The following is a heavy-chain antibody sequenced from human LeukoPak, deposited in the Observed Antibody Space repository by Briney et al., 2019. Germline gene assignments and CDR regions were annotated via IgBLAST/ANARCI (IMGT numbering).Heavy chain of an antibody. Sequence: SVTVSCTASGGTFSSYAISWVRQAPGQGLEWMGGIIPIFGTANYAQKFQGRVTITADESTSTAYMELSSLRSEDTAVYYCARANYSSSSVGGYYYYGMDVWGQGTTVTVSS. CDR3: ARANYSSSSVGGYYYYGMDV. D-gene: IGHD6-6*01. J-gene: IGHJ6*02. CDR1: GGTFSSYA. CDR2: IIPIFGTA. V-gene: IGHV1-69*13.